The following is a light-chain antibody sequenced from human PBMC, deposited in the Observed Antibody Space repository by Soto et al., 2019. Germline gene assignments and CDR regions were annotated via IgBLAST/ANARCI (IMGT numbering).Light chain of an antibody. CDR1: QGIRND. CDR3: QQYYSYPIT. V-gene: IGKV1-6*01. J-gene: IGKJ5*01. Sequence: AIQMTQSPSSLSASVGDRVTITCRASQGIRNDLAWYQQKPGKAPKLLIYAASTLQSGVPSRFSGSGSGTDFTLTISCLQSEDFATYYCQQYYSYPITFGQGTRLEIK. CDR2: AAS.